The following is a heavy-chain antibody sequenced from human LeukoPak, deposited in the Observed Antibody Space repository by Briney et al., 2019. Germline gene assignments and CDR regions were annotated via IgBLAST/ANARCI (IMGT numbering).Heavy chain of an antibody. CDR1: GFTFSSNA. CDR3: SKGPQLNNGYQLDY. J-gene: IGHJ4*02. CDR2: ITGSDDRT. V-gene: IGHV3-23*01. D-gene: IGHD5-18*01. Sequence: GGSLRLSCAASGFTFSSNAMTWVRQAPGKGLEWVSTITGSDDRTYYADSVRGRFTISRDYSKNTVHLQLNSRGAEDTALYYCSKGPQLNNGYQLDYWGQGTLVTVSS.